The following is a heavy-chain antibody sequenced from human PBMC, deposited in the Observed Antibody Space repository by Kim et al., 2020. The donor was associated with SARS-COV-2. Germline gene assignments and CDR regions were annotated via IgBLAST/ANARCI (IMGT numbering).Heavy chain of an antibody. V-gene: IGHV4-34*01. D-gene: IGHD5-18*01. J-gene: IGHJ6*03. Sequence: SETLSLTCAVYGGSFSGYYWSWIRQPPGKGLEWIGEINHSGSTNYNPSLKSRVTISVDTSKNQFSLKLSSVTAADTAVYYCARLGRPDTAITRGYMDVWG. CDR3: ARLGRPDTAITRGYMDV. CDR1: GGSFSGYY. CDR2: INHSGST.